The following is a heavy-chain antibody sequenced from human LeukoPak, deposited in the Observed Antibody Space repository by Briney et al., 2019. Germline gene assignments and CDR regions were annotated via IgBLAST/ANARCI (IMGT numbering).Heavy chain of an antibody. Sequence: ASVKVSCKASGYTFTTYGISWVRQAPGQGLEWMGWISAYNGNTKYAQKFQGRVTMTTDTSTSTAYMELRSLRSEDTAVYYCARALTYYYDSSGVGGQDFDFWGQGTLVTVSS. V-gene: IGHV1-18*01. D-gene: IGHD3-22*01. CDR1: GYTFTTYG. CDR3: ARALTYYYDSSGVGGQDFDF. CDR2: ISAYNGNT. J-gene: IGHJ4*02.